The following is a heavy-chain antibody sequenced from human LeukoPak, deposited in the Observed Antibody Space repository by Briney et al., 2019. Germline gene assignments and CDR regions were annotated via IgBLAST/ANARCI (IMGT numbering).Heavy chain of an antibody. CDR2: IYYSGST. Sequence: SETLSLTCTVSGGSVSRSPYYWGWIRQPPGKGLEWIGSIYYSGSTYYNPSLKSRVTISVDTSKDQFSLKLSSVTAADTAVYYCARHWGDYGYYYYYMDVWGKGTTVTISS. D-gene: IGHD4-17*01. V-gene: IGHV4-39*01. CDR1: GGSVSRSPYY. J-gene: IGHJ6*03. CDR3: ARHWGDYGYYYYYMDV.